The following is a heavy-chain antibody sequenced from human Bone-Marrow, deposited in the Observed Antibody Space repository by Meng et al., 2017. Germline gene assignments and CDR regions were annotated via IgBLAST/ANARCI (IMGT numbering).Heavy chain of an antibody. CDR3: ARAASYGTENFDY. CDR2: IIAIFGTA. D-gene: IGHD5-18*01. V-gene: IGHV1-69*05. CDR1: GGTFSSYA. J-gene: IGHJ4*02. Sequence: SVKVSCKASGGTFSSYAISWVRQAPGQGLEWMGGIIAIFGTANYAQKFQGRVTITTDESTSTAYMELSSLRSEDTAVYYCARAASYGTENFDYWGQGTLVTVSS.